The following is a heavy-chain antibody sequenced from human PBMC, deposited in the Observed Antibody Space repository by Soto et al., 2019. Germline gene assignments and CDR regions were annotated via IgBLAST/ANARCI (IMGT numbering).Heavy chain of an antibody. V-gene: IGHV3-11*01. J-gene: IGHJ3*01. CDR1: GFTFSDYY. CDR3: AREPPSYYYDSSGYYVV. D-gene: IGHD3-22*01. CDR2: ISSSGSTI. Sequence: GGSLRLSCAASGFTFSDYYMSWIRQAPGKGLEWVSYISSSGSTIYYADSVKGRFTISRDNAKNSLYLQMNSLRAEDTAVYYCAREPPSYYYDSSGYYVVWGQGTMVTVSS.